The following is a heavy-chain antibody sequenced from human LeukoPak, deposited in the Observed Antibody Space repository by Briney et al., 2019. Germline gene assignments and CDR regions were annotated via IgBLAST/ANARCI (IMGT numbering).Heavy chain of an antibody. D-gene: IGHD3-10*01. CDR1: GGSISSTSYH. Sequence: SQTLSLTCTVSGGSISSTSYHWAWIRQPPGKGLEWIATVYYTGSAYYNPSLKSRVTISVDTSKSQFSLKLSSVTTAHTALYYCARYASGSYYWFDPWGQGTLVTVSS. J-gene: IGHJ5*02. CDR2: VYYTGSA. V-gene: IGHV4-39*01. CDR3: ARYASGSYYWFDP.